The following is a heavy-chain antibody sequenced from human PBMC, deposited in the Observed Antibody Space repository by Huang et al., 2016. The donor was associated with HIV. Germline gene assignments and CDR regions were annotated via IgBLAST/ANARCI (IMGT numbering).Heavy chain of an antibody. D-gene: IGHD2-2*03. CDR3: ARAARGDGYHGAFDV. J-gene: IGHJ3*01. V-gene: IGHV1-3*01. CDR2: INVGNCRI. Sequence: QVKLVQSGAEFKKPGASLKLSCAASGYIFTTYSIHWFRRVPGQSLQWLGGINVGNCRIPFLQSFNGRVILSRDLAADTVYMQLSGLTADDTATYFCARAARGDGYHGAFDVWGQGTMVTV. CDR1: GYIFTTYS.